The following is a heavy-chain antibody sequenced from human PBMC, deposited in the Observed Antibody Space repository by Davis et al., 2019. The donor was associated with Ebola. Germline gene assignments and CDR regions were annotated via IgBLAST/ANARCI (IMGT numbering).Heavy chain of an antibody. D-gene: IGHD3-22*01. Sequence: SETLSLTCTVSGGSVSSGSYYWSWIRQPPGKGLEWIGYIYYSGSTYYNPSLKSRVTISVDTSKNQFSLKLSSVTAADTAVYYCASFYDSSGLFDYWGQGTLVTVSS. CDR1: GGSVSSGSYY. J-gene: IGHJ4*02. CDR3: ASFYDSSGLFDY. CDR2: IYYSGST. V-gene: IGHV4-61*01.